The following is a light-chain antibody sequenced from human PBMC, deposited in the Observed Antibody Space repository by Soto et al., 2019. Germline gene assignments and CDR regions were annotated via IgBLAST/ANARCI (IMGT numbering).Light chain of an antibody. J-gene: IGLJ1*01. Sequence: QSVLTQPPSTSGTPGQRVTITCSGSSSNIGSNTVSWCQQLPGTAPKPLIYNNNQRPSGVTDRFSGSKSGTSASLAISGLQSEDEADYYCAAWDDSLIGYVFGTGTKLTVL. CDR1: SSNIGSNT. V-gene: IGLV1-44*01. CDR2: NNN. CDR3: AAWDDSLIGYV.